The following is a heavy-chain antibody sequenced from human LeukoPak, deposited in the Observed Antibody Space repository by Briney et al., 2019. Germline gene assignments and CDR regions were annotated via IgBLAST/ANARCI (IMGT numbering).Heavy chain of an antibody. V-gene: IGHV7-4-1*02. CDR2: ITTNGGTP. CDR1: GYIFTSYG. Sequence: ASVKVSCKASGYIFTSYGITWVRQAPGQGLEWMGWITTNGGTPTYAQGFTGRFVFSLDTSVSTAYLQISSLEAEDTAVYYCARGVGYCSGGSCLFDPWGQGTLITVSS. D-gene: IGHD2-15*01. CDR3: ARGVGYCSGGSCLFDP. J-gene: IGHJ5*02.